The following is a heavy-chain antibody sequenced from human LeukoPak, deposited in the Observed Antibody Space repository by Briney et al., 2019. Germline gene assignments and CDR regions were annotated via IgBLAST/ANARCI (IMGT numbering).Heavy chain of an antibody. CDR2: LYWEEDN. Sequence: CGPTLATATHMDTLTSKTIATSRSTRGEGVVWIRQPPGKGLEWHALLYWEEDNRYSPSLKSRLTITKDTSKNQVVLTMANMDPVDTATYYCSHRLYSSNWYGGPLDFDYWGQGTLVTVSS. V-gene: IGHV2-5*02. J-gene: IGHJ4*02. CDR1: ATSRSTRGEG. D-gene: IGHD6-13*01. CDR3: SHRLYSSNWYGGPLDFDY.